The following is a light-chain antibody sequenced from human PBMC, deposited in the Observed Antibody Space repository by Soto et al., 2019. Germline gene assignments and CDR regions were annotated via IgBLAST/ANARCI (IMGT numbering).Light chain of an antibody. CDR1: QSISNY. V-gene: IGKV3-11*01. CDR2: DDS. CDR3: QQRSHWI. Sequence: MLTQSPASRSLSPGDRATLSCRASQSISNYLAWYQQRPGQAPSLLIYDDSDRATGIPARFSGSGSGTDFTITIRRLEAEEFAVYFCQQRSHWIFGQGTRLEIK. J-gene: IGKJ5*01.